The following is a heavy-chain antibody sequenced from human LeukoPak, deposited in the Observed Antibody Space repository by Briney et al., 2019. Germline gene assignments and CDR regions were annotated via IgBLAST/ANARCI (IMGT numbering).Heavy chain of an antibody. CDR2: ISYDGSNK. V-gene: IGHV3-30*18. Sequence: PGGSLRLSCAASGFTFSSYGMHWVRQAPGKGLEWVAVISYDGSNKYYADSVKGRFTISRDNSKNTLYLQMNSLRAEDTAVYYCAKDVAVAGLRVRRFYGTDVWGQGTTVTVSS. CDR1: GFTFSSYG. J-gene: IGHJ6*02. D-gene: IGHD6-19*01. CDR3: AKDVAVAGLRVRRFYGTDV.